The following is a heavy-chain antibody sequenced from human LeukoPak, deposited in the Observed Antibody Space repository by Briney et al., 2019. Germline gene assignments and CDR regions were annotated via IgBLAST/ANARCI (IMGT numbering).Heavy chain of an antibody. V-gene: IGHV4-59*01. D-gene: IGHD5-24*01. J-gene: IGHJ4*02. Sequence: SETLSLTCTVSGGSISSYYWSWLRQPPGKGLEGIGYIYYSGSTNYNPPLKSRATISVDTSKNQFSLKLSSVTAADTAVYYCARVLAVEMATRSYYFDYWGQGTLVTVSS. CDR1: GGSISSYY. CDR2: IYYSGST. CDR3: ARVLAVEMATRSYYFDY.